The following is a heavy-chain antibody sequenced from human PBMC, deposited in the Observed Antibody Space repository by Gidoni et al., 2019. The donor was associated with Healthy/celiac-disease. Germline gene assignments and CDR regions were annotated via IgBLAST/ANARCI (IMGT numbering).Heavy chain of an antibody. CDR2: IYYSGRT. D-gene: IGHD3-22*01. V-gene: IGHV4-59*01. Sequence: QVQLQESGPGLVKPSETLSLTCTVSGGSISSYYWSWIRQPPGKGLEWIGYIYYSGRTNYNPSLKSRVTISVDTSKNQFSLKLSSVTAADTAVYYCARARILNYYDSSGPKYNWFDPWGQGTLVTVSS. J-gene: IGHJ5*02. CDR3: ARARILNYYDSSGPKYNWFDP. CDR1: GGSISSYY.